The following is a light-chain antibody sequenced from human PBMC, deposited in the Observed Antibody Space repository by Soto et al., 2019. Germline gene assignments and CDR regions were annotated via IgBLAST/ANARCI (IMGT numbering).Light chain of an antibody. Sequence: ENVLTQSPATLSLSPGERATLSCRVSQYVAGLLAWFQQKPGQAPRLLIYDTSERATGVPARFRGSGSGTDFTLTISSLEPEDFAVYHCQQRYTRPYTFGQGTKIELK. CDR2: DTS. CDR1: QYVAGL. J-gene: IGKJ2*01. V-gene: IGKV3-11*01. CDR3: QQRYTRPYT.